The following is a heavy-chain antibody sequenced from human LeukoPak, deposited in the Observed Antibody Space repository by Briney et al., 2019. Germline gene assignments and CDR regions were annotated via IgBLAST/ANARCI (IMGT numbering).Heavy chain of an antibody. V-gene: IGHV3-30*03. Sequence: PGGSLRLSCAASGFTFSSYGMHWVRQAPGKGLEWVAVISYDGSNKYYADSVKGRFTISRDNSKNTLYLQMNSLRAEDTAVYYCARLPHYYGSGSYANWGQGTLVTVSS. CDR1: GFTFSSYG. CDR3: ARLPHYYGSGSYAN. D-gene: IGHD3-10*01. CDR2: ISYDGSNK. J-gene: IGHJ4*02.